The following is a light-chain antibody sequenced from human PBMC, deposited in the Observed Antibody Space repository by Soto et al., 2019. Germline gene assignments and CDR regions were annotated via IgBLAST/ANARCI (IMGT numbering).Light chain of an antibody. CDR1: NIGSKS. CDR2: YDS. J-gene: IGLJ2*01. V-gene: IGLV3-21*04. CDR3: QVWDSSSDRYVV. Sequence: SYELTQPPSVSVAPGKTARITCGGNNIGSKSVHWYQQKPGQAPVLVIYYDSDRPSGIPERFSGSNSGNTATLTISRVEAGDEADYYYQVWDSSSDRYVVFGGGTKLTVL.